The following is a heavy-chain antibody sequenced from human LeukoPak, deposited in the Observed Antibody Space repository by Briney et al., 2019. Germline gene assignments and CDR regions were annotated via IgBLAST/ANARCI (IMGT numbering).Heavy chain of an antibody. J-gene: IGHJ4*02. CDR2: ISGSGGST. CDR3: AISARYCSGGSCYSPIDY. D-gene: IGHD2-15*01. CDR1: GFTFSSYA. Sequence: GGSLRLSCAASGFTFSSYAMSWVRQAPGKGLEWVSAISGSGGSTYYADSVKGRFTIPRDNSKNTLYLQMNSLRAEDTAVYYCAISARYCSGGSCYSPIDYWGQGTLVTVSS. V-gene: IGHV3-23*01.